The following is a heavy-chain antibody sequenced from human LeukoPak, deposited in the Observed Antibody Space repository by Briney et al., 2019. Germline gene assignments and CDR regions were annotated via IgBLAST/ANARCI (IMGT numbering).Heavy chain of an antibody. V-gene: IGHV1-2*02. D-gene: IGHD6-13*01. CDR1: GYTFTGYY. CDR3: ARGRGEVLAAAGGNWFDP. J-gene: IGHJ5*02. CDR2: INPNSGGT. Sequence: ASVKVSCKASGYTFTGYYMRWVRQAPGQGLEWMGWINPNSGGTNYAQKFQGRVTMTRDTSISTAYRELSRLRSDDTAVYYCARGRGEVLAAAGGNWFDPWGQGTLVTVSS.